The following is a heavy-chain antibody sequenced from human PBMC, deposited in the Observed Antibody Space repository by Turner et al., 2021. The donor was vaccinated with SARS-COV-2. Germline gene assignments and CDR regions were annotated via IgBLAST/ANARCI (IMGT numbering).Heavy chain of an antibody. Sequence: LQLPESGPGLVKPSEPLSLTCPVSGGSISSRGYYWGWIRQPPGKGLEWIGSIYYSGSTDYNPSLKSRVTIYVETAKNPFSLELSPVNAADTAVYYCATEYVEIVATQRYYSHAKDVWGQGTTVTVSS. CDR1: GGSISSRGYY. CDR2: IYYSGST. CDR3: ATEYVEIVATQRYYSHAKDV. D-gene: IGHD5-12*01. V-gene: IGHV4-39*01. J-gene: IGHJ6*02.